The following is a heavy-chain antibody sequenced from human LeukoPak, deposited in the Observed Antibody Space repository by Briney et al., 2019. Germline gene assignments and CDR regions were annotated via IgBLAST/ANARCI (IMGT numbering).Heavy chain of an antibody. V-gene: IGHV3-21*01. D-gene: IGHD1-26*01. Sequence: NPGGSLRLSCAASGFTFSSYSMNWVRQAPGKGLEWVSSISSSSSYIYYADSVKGRFTISRDNAKNSLYLQMNSLRAEDTAVYYCARGRGRGSYYTYWGQGTLVTVSS. J-gene: IGHJ4*02. CDR1: GFTFSSYS. CDR2: ISSSSSYI. CDR3: ARGRGRGSYYTY.